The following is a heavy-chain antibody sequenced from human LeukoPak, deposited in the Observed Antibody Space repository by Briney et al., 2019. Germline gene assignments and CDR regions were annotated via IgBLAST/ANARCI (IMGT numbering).Heavy chain of an antibody. D-gene: IGHD3-16*01. J-gene: IGHJ4*02. Sequence: PGGSLRLSCAASGFTFSNYAMSWVRQAPGKGLEWVSAISGSGGTTYYADSVKGRFTISRDNPKNTLYLQMNSLRAEDTAVYCCAKDRGVTFGGADLDYWGQGTLVTVSS. V-gene: IGHV3-23*01. CDR2: ISGSGGTT. CDR1: GFTFSNYA. CDR3: AKDRGVTFGGADLDY.